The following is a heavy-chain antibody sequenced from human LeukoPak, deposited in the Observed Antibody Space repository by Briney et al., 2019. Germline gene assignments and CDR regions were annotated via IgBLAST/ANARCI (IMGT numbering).Heavy chain of an antibody. V-gene: IGHV5-51*01. D-gene: IGHD4-17*01. CDR2: IYPGDSDT. CDR1: GYTFAGSW. Sequence: GESLKISCRASGYTFAGSWIGWVRQMSGRGLEWMGIIYPGDSDTRYSPSFQGQVTISADKSISTAYLQWSSLKASDTAMYYCARHRVENGDYELDYWGQGTLVTVSS. J-gene: IGHJ4*02. CDR3: ARHRVENGDYELDY.